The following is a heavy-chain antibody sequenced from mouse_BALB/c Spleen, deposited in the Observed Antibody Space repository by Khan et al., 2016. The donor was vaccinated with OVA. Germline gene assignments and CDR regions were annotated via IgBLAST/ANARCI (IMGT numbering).Heavy chain of an antibody. Sequence: QVQLKESGPGLVAPSQSLSITCTVSGFSLTSYGVNWVRQPPGKGLEWLGVIWGDGSTNYHSTLMSRLSISKDNSQSQVFLKLSSLQTDDTATYXWAKWGTENYYAMDYWGQGPSVTVSS. V-gene: IGHV2-3*01. CDR2: IWGDGST. J-gene: IGHJ4*01. CDR3: AKWGTENYYAMDY. CDR1: GFSLTSYG.